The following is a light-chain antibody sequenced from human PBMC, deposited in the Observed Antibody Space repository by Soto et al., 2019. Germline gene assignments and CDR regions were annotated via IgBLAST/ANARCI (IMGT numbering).Light chain of an antibody. V-gene: IGKV3-20*01. J-gene: IGKJ1*01. CDR1: QSVSNNY. CDR2: GAS. CDR3: QQYGRSGT. Sequence: EFVLTHSPGTLSLSPGERATLNSRASQSVSNNYLAWYQQKPGQAPRLLIYGASNRATGIPDRFSGSGSGTDFTLTISRLEPEDFAVYYCQQYGRSGTFGQGTKVDVK.